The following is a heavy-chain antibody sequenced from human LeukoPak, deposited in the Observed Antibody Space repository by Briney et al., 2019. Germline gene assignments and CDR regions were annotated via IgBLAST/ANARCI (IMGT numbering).Heavy chain of an antibody. CDR3: AREGYGDYGGAFGY. J-gene: IGHJ4*02. D-gene: IGHD4-17*01. V-gene: IGHV3-66*01. CDR1: GFTVSSNY. CDR2: IYSGGST. Sequence: PGRSLRLSCAASGFTVSSNYMSWVRQAPGKGLEWVSVIYSGGSTYYADSVKGRFTISRDNSKNTLYLQMNSLRAEDTAVYYCAREGYGDYGGAFGYWGQGTLVTVSS.